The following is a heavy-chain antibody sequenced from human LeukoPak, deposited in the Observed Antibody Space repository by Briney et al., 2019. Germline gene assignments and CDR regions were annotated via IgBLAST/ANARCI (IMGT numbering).Heavy chain of an antibody. V-gene: IGHV3-30*02. CDR3: ARGGSGSYYKGYYFDY. CDR2: IRYDGSNK. Sequence: GGSLRLSCAASGFTYSYYGMHWVRQAPGKGLEWVAFIRYDGSNKYYADSVKGRFIISRDNSKNTLYLQMNSLRAEDTAVYYCARGGSGSYYKGYYFDYWGQGTLVTVSS. D-gene: IGHD3-10*01. J-gene: IGHJ4*02. CDR1: GFTYSYYG.